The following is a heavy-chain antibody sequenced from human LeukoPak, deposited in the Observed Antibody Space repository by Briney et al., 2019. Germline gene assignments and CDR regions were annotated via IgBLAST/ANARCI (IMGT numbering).Heavy chain of an antibody. CDR3: AREYYGDYSRYGMDV. V-gene: IGHV1-46*01. J-gene: IGHJ6*02. Sequence: ASVKVSCKASGYTFTSYYMHWVRQSPGQGLEWMGIINPSGGSTSYAQKFQGRVTMTRDTSTSTVYMELSSLRSEDTAVYYCAREYYGDYSRYGMDVWGQGTTVTVSS. CDR2: INPSGGST. D-gene: IGHD4-17*01. CDR1: GYTFTSYY.